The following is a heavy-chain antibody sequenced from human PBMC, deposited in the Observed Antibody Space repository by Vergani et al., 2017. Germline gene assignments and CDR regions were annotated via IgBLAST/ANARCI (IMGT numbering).Heavy chain of an antibody. Sequence: QVQLVQSGAEVKKPGSSVKVSCKASGGTFSSYAISWVRQAPGQGLEWMGWINPNSGGTNYAQKFQGRVTMTRDTSISTAYMELSRLRSDDTAVYYCARLGEASSGYYYEYYFDYWGQGTLVTVSS. CDR2: INPNSGGT. J-gene: IGHJ4*02. CDR1: GGTFSSYA. D-gene: IGHD3-22*01. V-gene: IGHV1-2*02. CDR3: ARLGEASSGYYYEYYFDY.